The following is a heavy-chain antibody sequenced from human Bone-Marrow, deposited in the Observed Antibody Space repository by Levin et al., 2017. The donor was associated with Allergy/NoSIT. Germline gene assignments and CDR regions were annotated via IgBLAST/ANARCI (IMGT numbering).Heavy chain of an antibody. CDR1: GFTFSNAW. D-gene: IGHD3-10*01. CDR3: TTEDDTMVRGVWIDY. Sequence: GESLKISCAASGFTFSNAWMSWVRQAPGKGLEWVGRIKSKTDGGTTDYAAPVKGRFTISRDDSKNTLYLQMNSLKTEDTAVYYCTTEDDTMVRGVWIDYWGQGTLVTVSS. J-gene: IGHJ4*02. CDR2: IKSKTDGGTT. V-gene: IGHV3-15*01.